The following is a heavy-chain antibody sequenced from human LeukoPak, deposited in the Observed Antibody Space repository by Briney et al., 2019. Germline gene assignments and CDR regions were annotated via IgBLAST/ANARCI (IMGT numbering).Heavy chain of an antibody. Sequence: PGGSLRLSCVASGFTFSNYGISRVRQAPGKGLEWLSGISGSGKNTYYADSVKGRFTISRDNSKNTLYLQMNSLRAEDTAVYYCAKDRSSPPYYYMDVWGKGTTVTVSS. CDR3: AKDRSSPPYYYMDV. V-gene: IGHV3-23*01. J-gene: IGHJ6*03. CDR2: ISGSGKNT. D-gene: IGHD6-13*01. CDR1: GFTFSNYG.